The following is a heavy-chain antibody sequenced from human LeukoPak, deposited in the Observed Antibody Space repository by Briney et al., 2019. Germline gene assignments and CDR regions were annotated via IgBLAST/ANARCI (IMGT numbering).Heavy chain of an antibody. D-gene: IGHD6-13*01. V-gene: IGHV3-21*01. CDR1: GFTFSSYS. J-gene: IGHJ4*02. CDR3: AGDSGYSSSWYVSY. Sequence: NPGGSLRLSCAASGFTFSSYSMNWLRQAPGKGLEWVSSISSSSSYIYYADSVKGRFTISRDNAKNSLYLQMNSLRAEDTAVYYCAGDSGYSSSWYVSYWGQGTLVTVSS. CDR2: ISSSSSYI.